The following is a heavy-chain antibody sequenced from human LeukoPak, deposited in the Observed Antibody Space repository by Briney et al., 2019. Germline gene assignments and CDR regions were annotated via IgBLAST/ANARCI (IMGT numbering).Heavy chain of an antibody. Sequence: PSETLSLTCAVYGGSFSGYYWSWIRQPPGKGLQWIGSIYYSGSTYYNPSLKSRVTISVDTSKNQFSLKLSSVTAADTAVYYCSESRRSFDWFDPWGQGTLVTVSS. V-gene: IGHV4-34*01. CDR1: GGSFSGYY. CDR2: IYYSGST. J-gene: IGHJ5*02. D-gene: IGHD3-9*01. CDR3: SESRRSFDWFDP.